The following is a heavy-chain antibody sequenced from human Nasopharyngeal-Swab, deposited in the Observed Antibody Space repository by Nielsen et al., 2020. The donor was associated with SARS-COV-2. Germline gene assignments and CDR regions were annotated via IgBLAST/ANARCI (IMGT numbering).Heavy chain of an antibody. CDR3: AKGQSLRFFGVVSRFDY. CDR2: IWYDGSNK. D-gene: IGHD3-3*01. V-gene: IGHV3-33*06. Sequence: GGSLRLSCAASGLTFSSYGMHWVRQAPGKGLEGVAVIWYDGSNKYYADSVKGRFTISRDNSKKTLYLQMNSLRAEDTAVYYCAKGQSLRFFGVVSRFDYWGQGTLVTVSS. J-gene: IGHJ4*02. CDR1: GLTFSSYG.